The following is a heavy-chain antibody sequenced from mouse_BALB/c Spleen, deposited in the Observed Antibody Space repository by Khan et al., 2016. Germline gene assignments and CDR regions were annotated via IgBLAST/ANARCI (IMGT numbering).Heavy chain of an antibody. V-gene: IGHV1-62-2*01. CDR2: FYPESGSI. CDR1: GYTFTECT. D-gene: IGHD1-2*01. Sequence: QVQLKESGAELVKPGASVKLSCKASGYTFTECTIHWVKQRSGQGLEWIGWFYPESGSIKYNEKFKDKATLTADKSSSTVYLELRRLTSEDSAVYFFVRHEFTTAPFAYWGQGTLVTVSA. CDR3: VRHEFTTAPFAY. J-gene: IGHJ3*01.